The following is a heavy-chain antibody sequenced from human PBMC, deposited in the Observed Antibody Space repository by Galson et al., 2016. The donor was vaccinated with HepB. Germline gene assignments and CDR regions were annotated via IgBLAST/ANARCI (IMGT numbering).Heavy chain of an antibody. J-gene: IGHJ4*02. V-gene: IGHV3-53*01. CDR2: ISSGGST. Sequence: SLRLSCAASGFTVSNNYMSWVRQAPGKGLEWVSLISSGGSTYYADSVKGRFTISRDNFKNTLYLQMNSLRAEDTAVYYCASMTGTTPGGYWGQGTLVTVSS. D-gene: IGHD1-20*01. CDR1: GFTVSNNY. CDR3: ASMTGTTPGGY.